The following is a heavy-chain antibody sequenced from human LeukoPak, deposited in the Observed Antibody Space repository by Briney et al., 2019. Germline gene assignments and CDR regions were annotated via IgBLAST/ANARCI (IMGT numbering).Heavy chain of an antibody. CDR1: GGSISSYY. CDR2: IYYSGST. Sequence: PSETLSLTCTVSGGSISSYYWSWLRQPPGKGLEWIGYIYYSGSTNYNPSLKSRVTISVDTSKNQFSLKLSSVTAADTAVYYCARHSPLWFGEPYLDYWGQGTLVTVSS. J-gene: IGHJ4*02. CDR3: ARHSPLWFGEPYLDY. V-gene: IGHV4-59*08. D-gene: IGHD3-10*01.